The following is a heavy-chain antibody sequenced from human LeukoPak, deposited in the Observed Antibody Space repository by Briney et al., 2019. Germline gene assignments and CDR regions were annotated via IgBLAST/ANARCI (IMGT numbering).Heavy chain of an antibody. CDR3: AKGALGYCSGGSCSTIHY. V-gene: IGHV3-30*02. CDR2: IRYDGSNK. J-gene: IGHJ4*02. D-gene: IGHD2-15*01. CDR1: GFTFSSYG. Sequence: GGSLRLSCAASGFTFSSYGMHWVRQAPGKGLEWVAFIRYDGSNKYYADSVKGRFTISRDNSKNTLYLQMNSLRAEDTAVYYCAKGALGYCSGGSCSTIHYCVQGTLVKVSS.